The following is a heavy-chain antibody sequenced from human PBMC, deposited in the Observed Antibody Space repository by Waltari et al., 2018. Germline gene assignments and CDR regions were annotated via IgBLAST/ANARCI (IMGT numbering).Heavy chain of an antibody. CDR3: ARYGEVPPNYFFDY. CDR1: GTSLSGYY. Sequence: QVQLQESGPGLVKPSETLSLTCTVSGTSLSGYYWSWIRQPPGKGLEWIAYIFYPGSTNYNPSLKSRVAISIDTSKNQFSLKVTSVTAADTAVYYCARYGEVPPNYFFDYWGQGTLVTVSS. D-gene: IGHD2-21*01. V-gene: IGHV4-59*13. CDR2: IFYPGST. J-gene: IGHJ4*01.